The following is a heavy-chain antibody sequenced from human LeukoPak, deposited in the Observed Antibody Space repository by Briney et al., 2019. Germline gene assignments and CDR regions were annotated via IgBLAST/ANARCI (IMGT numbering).Heavy chain of an antibody. J-gene: IGHJ6*03. V-gene: IGHV1-69*02. CDR3: ASNHAGYCSSTSCYGSRYYYYYMDV. CDR2: IIPILGIA. Sequence: KVSCKASGGTFSSYTISWVRQAPGQGLEWMGRIIPILGIANYAQKFQGRVTITADKSTRTAYMELSSLRSEDTAVYYCASNHAGYCSSTSCYGSRYYYYYMDVWGKGTTVTVSS. CDR1: GGTFSSYT. D-gene: IGHD2-2*01.